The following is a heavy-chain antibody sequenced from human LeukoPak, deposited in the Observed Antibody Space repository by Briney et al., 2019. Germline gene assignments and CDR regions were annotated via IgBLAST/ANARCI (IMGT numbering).Heavy chain of an antibody. V-gene: IGHV3-21*01. D-gene: IGHD6-19*01. CDR3: VRVGSGATSADTLDL. Sequence: GGSLRLSCAASGFTFSAYSMNWVRQAPGEWLEWVSSIGAAGSHIYYADSMKGRFTISRDNAKSSLFLQMNSLRAEDTGIYYCVRVGSGATSADTLDLWGQGTMVTVSS. CDR2: IGAAGSHI. CDR1: GFTFSAYS. J-gene: IGHJ3*01.